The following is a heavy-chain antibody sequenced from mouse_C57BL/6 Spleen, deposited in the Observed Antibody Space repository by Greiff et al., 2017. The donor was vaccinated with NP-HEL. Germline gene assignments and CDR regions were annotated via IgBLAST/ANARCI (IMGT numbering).Heavy chain of an antibody. V-gene: IGHV5-17*01. CDR3: AREEVLQAWFAY. CDR2: ISSGSSTI. J-gene: IGHJ3*01. D-gene: IGHD2-14*01. Sequence: EVKLMESGGGLVKPGGSLKLSCAASGFTFSDYGMHWVRQAPEKGLEWVAYISSGSSTIYYADTVKGRFTISRDNAKNTLFLQMTSLRSEDTAMYYCAREEVLQAWFAYWGQGTLVTVSA. CDR1: GFTFSDYG.